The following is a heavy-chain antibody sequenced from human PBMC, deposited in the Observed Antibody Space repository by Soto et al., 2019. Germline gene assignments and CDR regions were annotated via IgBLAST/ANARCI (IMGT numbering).Heavy chain of an antibody. CDR2: IYDSGST. V-gene: IGHV4-39*01. CDR3: ARRTVNIRTFYSGLKTHCFDY. J-gene: IGHJ4*02. D-gene: IGHD6-19*01. Sequence: WLIQHTGKGLEWIGGIYDSGSTYYNPSLQSRVAISVDTSKNQFSLKLKSVTAADTAIYYCARRTVNIRTFYSGLKTHCFDYWGQGAPVTVSS.